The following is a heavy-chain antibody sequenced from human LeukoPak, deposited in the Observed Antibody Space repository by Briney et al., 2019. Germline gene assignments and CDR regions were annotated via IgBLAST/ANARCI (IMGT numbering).Heavy chain of an antibody. V-gene: IGHV3-23*01. CDR1: GFTFSSYA. Sequence: GGSLRLSCAASGFTFSSYAMSWVRQAPGKGLEWVSAISGSGGSTYYADSVKGRFTISRDNSKNTLYLQMNSLRAEDTAVYYCARDSPGYYGSGTYYYWGQGTLVIVSS. CDR3: ARDSPGYYGSGTYYY. CDR2: ISGSGGST. D-gene: IGHD3-10*01. J-gene: IGHJ4*02.